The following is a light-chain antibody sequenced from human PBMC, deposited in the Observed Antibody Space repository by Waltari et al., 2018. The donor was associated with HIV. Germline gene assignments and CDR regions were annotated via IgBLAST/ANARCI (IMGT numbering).Light chain of an antibody. Sequence: IQMTQSPSTLSASVGDIVPITCRATHNITNSLAWYQVKPGNAPKLLIYRASSVATGVPSRFRGSGTGAAFTLTINSLQPDDFASYYCQQYYTYRTFGQGTKVEI. CDR1: HNITNS. J-gene: IGKJ1*01. CDR2: RAS. V-gene: IGKV1-5*03. CDR3: QQYYTYRT.